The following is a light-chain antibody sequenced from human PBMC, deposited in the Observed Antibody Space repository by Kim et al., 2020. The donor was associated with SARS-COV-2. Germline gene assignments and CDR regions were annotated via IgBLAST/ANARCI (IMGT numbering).Light chain of an antibody. CDR2: GAS. CDR3: QQYSSSPAT. V-gene: IGKV3-20*01. Sequence: SPEERPTLSCRASQSVSSNYLAWYQQKPGQAPRLLIYGASSRATGIPDRFSGSGSGTDFTLTITRLEPEDFAVYYCQQYSSSPATFGQGTKVDIK. J-gene: IGKJ1*01. CDR1: QSVSSNY.